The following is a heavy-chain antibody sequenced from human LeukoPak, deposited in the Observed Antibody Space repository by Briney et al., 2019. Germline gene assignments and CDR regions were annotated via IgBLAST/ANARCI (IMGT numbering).Heavy chain of an antibody. CDR3: ARSSSWYWLDY. D-gene: IGHD6-13*01. CDR2: INPSGGST. V-gene: IGHV1-46*01. J-gene: IGHJ4*02. CDR1: GGTFSSYA. Sequence: GASVKISCKASGGTFSSYAISWVRQAPGQGLEWMGIINPSGGSTSYAQKFQGRVTMTRDTSTSTVYMELSSLRSEDTAVYYCARSSSWYWLDYWGQGTLVTVSS.